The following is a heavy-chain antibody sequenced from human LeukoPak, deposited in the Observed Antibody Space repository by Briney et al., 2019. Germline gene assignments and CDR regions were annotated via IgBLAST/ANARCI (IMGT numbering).Heavy chain of an antibody. J-gene: IGHJ3*02. Sequence: GGSLRLSCAASGFTFSSYAMHWVRQAPGKGLEWVAVISHDGSNKYYADSVKGRFTISRDNSKNTLYLQMNSLRAEDTAVYYCARFVGSSFAFDIWGQGTMVTVSS. V-gene: IGHV3-30-3*01. CDR3: ARFVGSSFAFDI. D-gene: IGHD1-26*01. CDR2: ISHDGSNK. CDR1: GFTFSSYA.